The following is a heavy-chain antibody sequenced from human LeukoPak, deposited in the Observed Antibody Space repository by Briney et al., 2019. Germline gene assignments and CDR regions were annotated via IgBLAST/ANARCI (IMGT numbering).Heavy chain of an antibody. CDR3: ARDPVQLSAFDI. CDR1: GYTFTSYG. D-gene: IGHD5-24*01. J-gene: IGHJ3*02. CDR2: ISAYNGNT. Sequence: ASVKVSCKASGYTFTSYGISWVRQAPGQGPEWMGWISAYNGNTNYAQKLQGRVTMTTDTSTSTAYMELRSLRSDDTAVYYCARDPVQLSAFDIWGQGTMVTVSS. V-gene: IGHV1-18*01.